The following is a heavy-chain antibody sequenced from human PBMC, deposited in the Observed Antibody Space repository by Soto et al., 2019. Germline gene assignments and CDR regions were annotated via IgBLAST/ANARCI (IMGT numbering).Heavy chain of an antibody. V-gene: IGHV3-23*01. D-gene: IGHD3-9*01. CDR1: GFTFSSYA. CDR3: AKGPGLRYFDWLSHFDY. Sequence: PGGSLRLSCAASGFTFSSYAMSWVRQAPGKGLEWVSAISGSGGSTYYADSVKGRFTISRDNSKNTLYLQRNSLRAEDTAVYYCAKGPGLRYFDWLSHFDYWGQGTLVTVSS. CDR2: ISGSGGST. J-gene: IGHJ4*02.